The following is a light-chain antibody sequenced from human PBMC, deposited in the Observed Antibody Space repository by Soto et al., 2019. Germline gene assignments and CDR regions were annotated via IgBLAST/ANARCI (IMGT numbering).Light chain of an antibody. Sequence: SYELTQPPSVSVSPGQTASITCSGDKLGDKYACWYQQKPGQSPLLVIYQDSKRPSGIPERFSGSNSGNTAPLTIGGTQAMDEADYYCQAWDSSTAYVVFGGGTKLTVL. V-gene: IGLV3-1*01. CDR3: QAWDSSTAYVV. CDR1: KLGDKY. J-gene: IGLJ2*01. CDR2: QDS.